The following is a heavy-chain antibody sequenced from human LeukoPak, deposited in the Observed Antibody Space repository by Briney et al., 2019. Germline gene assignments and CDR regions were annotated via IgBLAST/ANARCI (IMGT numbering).Heavy chain of an antibody. CDR2: IYYSGST. CDR1: GGSISGGGYY. J-gene: IGHJ4*02. D-gene: IGHD2-15*01. V-gene: IGHV4-31*03. CDR3: AREGATYATPMFDY. Sequence: SETLSLTCTVSGGSISGGGYYWSWIRQHPGKGLEWMGYIYYSGSTYYNPSLKSRVTISVDTSKNQFSLKLSSVTAADTAVYYCAREGATYATPMFDYWGQGTLVTVSS.